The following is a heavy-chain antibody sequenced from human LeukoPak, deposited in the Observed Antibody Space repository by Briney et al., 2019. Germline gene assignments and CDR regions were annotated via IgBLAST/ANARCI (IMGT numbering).Heavy chain of an antibody. CDR2: IYYSGST. Sequence: SETLSLTCTVSGGSISSYYWSWIRQPPGKGLEWIGYIYYSGSTNYNPSLKSRVTISVDTSKNQFSLKLSSVTAEDTAVYYCAKDIHRPDFDYWGQGTLVTVSS. CDR1: GGSISSYY. CDR3: AKDIHRPDFDY. V-gene: IGHV4-59*01. J-gene: IGHJ4*02.